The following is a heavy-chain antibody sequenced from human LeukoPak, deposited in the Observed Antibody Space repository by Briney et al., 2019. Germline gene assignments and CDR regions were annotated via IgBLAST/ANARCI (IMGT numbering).Heavy chain of an antibody. V-gene: IGHV1-46*01. CDR3: ELSGSSSNYSYYYMDV. D-gene: IGHD6-6*01. CDR1: GYTFTNYY. CDR2: INPSGGST. J-gene: IGHJ6*03. Sequence: ASVKVSCKASGYTFTNYYMHWVRQAPGQGLEWMGIINPSGGSTSYAQKFQGRVTMTRDTSTSTVYMELSSLRSEDTAVYYCELSGSSSNYSYYYMDVWGKGTTVTVSS.